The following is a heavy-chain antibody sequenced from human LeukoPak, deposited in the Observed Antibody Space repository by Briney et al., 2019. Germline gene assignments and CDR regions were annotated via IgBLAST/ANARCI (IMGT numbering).Heavy chain of an antibody. CDR3: ARVGMTTSDGAFDN. D-gene: IGHD4-11*01. V-gene: IGHV7-4-1*02. CDR2: INTNTGNP. Sequence: ASVKVSCKASGYTFTTYAIIWVRQAPGQGLEWMGWINTNTGNPTYAQGFTGRFVFSLDTSVSTAYLQLSSLTAEDTVVYYCARVGMTTSDGAFDNWGQGTMVTVYS. CDR1: GYTFTTYA. J-gene: IGHJ3*02.